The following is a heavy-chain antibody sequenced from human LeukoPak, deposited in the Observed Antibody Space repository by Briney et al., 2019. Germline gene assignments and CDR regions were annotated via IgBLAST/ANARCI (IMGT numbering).Heavy chain of an antibody. J-gene: IGHJ4*02. CDR3: ARGREPSGSVVPFDY. V-gene: IGHV4-34*01. CDR1: GGSFSGYY. CDR2: INRSGST. Sequence: PSETLSLTCAVYGGSFSGYYWSWIRQPPGKGLEWIGEINRSGSTNYNPSLKSRVTISVDTSKNQFSLKLSSVTAADTAVYYCARGREPSGSVVPFDYWGQGTLVTVSS. D-gene: IGHD2-2*01.